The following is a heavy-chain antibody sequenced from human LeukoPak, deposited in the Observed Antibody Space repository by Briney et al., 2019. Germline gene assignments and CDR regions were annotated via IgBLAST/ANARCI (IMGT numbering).Heavy chain of an antibody. CDR3: AKGQCSGGSCRYYYYYYMDV. V-gene: IGHV3-30*02. CDR2: IRYDGGNK. Sequence: GGSLRLSCAASGFTFSSYGMHWVRQAPGKGLEWVAFIRYDGGNKYYADSVKGRFTISRDNSKNTLYLQMNSLRAEDTAVYYCAKGQCSGGSCRYYYYYYMDVWGKGTTVTISS. D-gene: IGHD2-15*01. CDR1: GFTFSSYG. J-gene: IGHJ6*03.